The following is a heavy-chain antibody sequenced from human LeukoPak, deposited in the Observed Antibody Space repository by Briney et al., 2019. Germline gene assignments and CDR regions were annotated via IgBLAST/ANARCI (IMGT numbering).Heavy chain of an antibody. CDR2: FYKGGNT. J-gene: IGHJ4*02. CDR1: GFTVSSNY. CDR3: ARGDGYNFFDY. V-gene: IGHV3-53*01. Sequence: GGSLRLSCAASGFTVSSNYMSWVRQAPGKGLEWVSVFYKGGNTYYADSVKGRFTISRDNSKNTVSLQMNSLRVEDTAVYYCARGDGYNFFDYWGQGTLVTVSS. D-gene: IGHD5-24*01.